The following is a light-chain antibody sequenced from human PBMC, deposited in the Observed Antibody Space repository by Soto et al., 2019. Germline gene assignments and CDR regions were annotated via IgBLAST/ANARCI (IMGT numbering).Light chain of an antibody. CDR3: NSYTSSGTVV. J-gene: IGLJ2*01. CDR1: SSDVGGSNY. V-gene: IGLV2-14*01. Sequence: QSVLTQPASVSGWPGQSITIYCTGTSSDVGGSNYVSWYQLSPGKAPQLLIYDVDRPSGFSSRFSGSKSGKTASLTISGLQAEDEADYYCNSYTSSGTVVFGGRTKLTVL. CDR2: DV.